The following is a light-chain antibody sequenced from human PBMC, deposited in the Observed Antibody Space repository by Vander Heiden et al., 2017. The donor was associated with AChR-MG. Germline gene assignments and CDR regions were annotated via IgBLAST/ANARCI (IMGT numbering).Light chain of an antibody. CDR2: GAS. V-gene: IGKV3-20*01. CDR3: QQYGSSPYT. CDR1: QSVSSSY. Sequence: DIVLQQSPGTLSLSPGERATHSCRASQSVSSSYLAWYQQKPGQAPRLLIYGASSRATGIPDRFSGSGSGTDFTLTISRLEPEDFAVYYCQQYGSSPYTFGQGTKLEIK. J-gene: IGKJ2*01.